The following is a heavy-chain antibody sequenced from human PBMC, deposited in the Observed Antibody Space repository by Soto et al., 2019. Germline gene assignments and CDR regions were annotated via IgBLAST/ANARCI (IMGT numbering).Heavy chain of an antibody. V-gene: IGHV3-53*01. CDR1: SFTVLSNY. D-gene: IGHD6-19*01. J-gene: IGHJ4*02. CDR2: ISSDGGT. CDR3: ARDVIAVAGSADY. Sequence: PGGSLRLSCASSSFTVLSNYMSWVRQAPGKGLEWVSAISSDGGTYYTDSVKGRFTISRDKSKNTLYLQMNDLTAEDTAVYYCARDVIAVAGSADYWGQGTLVTVSS.